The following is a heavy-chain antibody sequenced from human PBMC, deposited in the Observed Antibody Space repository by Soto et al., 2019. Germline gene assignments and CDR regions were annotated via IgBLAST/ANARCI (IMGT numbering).Heavy chain of an antibody. CDR3: ASPSRRTNYDFWSGYYTPQYYYGMDV. CDR2: IDPSDSYT. CDR1: GYSFTSYW. D-gene: IGHD3-3*01. Sequence: PGESLKISCKGSGYSFTSYWIGWVRQMPGKGLEWMGRIDPSDSYTNYSPSFQGHVTISADKSISTAYLQWSSLKASDTAMYFCASPSRRTNYDFWSGYYTPQYYYGMDVWGQGTTVTVSS. V-gene: IGHV5-10-1*01. J-gene: IGHJ6*02.